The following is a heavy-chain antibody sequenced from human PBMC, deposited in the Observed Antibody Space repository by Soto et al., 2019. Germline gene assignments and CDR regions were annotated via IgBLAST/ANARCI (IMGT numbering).Heavy chain of an antibody. CDR1: GGSISSGDYY. D-gene: IGHD1-26*01. CDR2: IYYSGSA. Sequence: SETLSLTCTVSGGSISSGDYYWSWIRQPPGKGLEWIGYIYYSGSAYYNPSLKSRVTTSVDTSKNQFSLKLSSVTAADTAVYYCARDFVSGATNYWGQGTLVTVS. V-gene: IGHV4-30-4*01. CDR3: ARDFVSGATNY. J-gene: IGHJ4*02.